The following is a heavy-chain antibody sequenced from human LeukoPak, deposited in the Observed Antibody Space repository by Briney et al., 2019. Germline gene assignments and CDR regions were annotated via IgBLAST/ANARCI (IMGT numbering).Heavy chain of an antibody. CDR3: ARRQGDYYDSRGENWFDP. V-gene: IGHV1-18*01. CDR2: ISAYNGNT. CDR1: GYTFTSYG. J-gene: IGHJ5*02. D-gene: IGHD3-22*01. Sequence: ASVKVSCKASGYTFTSYGISWVRQAPGQGLEWMGWISAYNGNTNYAQKLQGRVTMTTDTSTSTAYMELRSLRSDDTAVYYCARRQGDYYDSRGENWFDPWGQGTLVTVSS.